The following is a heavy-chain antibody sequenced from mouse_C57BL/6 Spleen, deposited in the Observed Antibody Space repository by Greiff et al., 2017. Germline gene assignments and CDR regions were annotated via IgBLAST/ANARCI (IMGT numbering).Heavy chain of an antibody. CDR2: IRNKANGYTT. Sequence: EVKLMESGGGLVQPGGSLSLSCAASGFTFTDYYMSWVRQPPGKALEWLGFIRNKANGYTTEYSASVKGRFTISRDNSQSILYLQMNALRAEDSATYYCSRSSYDYDEGTWFAYWGQGTLVTVSA. D-gene: IGHD2-4*01. CDR1: GFTFTDYY. J-gene: IGHJ3*01. V-gene: IGHV7-3*01. CDR3: SRSSYDYDEGTWFAY.